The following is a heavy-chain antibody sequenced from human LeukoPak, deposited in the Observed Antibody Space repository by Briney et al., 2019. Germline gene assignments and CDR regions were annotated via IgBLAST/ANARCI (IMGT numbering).Heavy chain of an antibody. CDR1: GFTFGDYA. Sequence: PGRSLRPSCTASGFTFGDYAMSWVRQAPGKGLEWVGFIRSKAYGGTTEYAASVKGRFTISRDDSKSIAYLQMNSLKTEDTAVYYCTSLTEKNYYYYYMDVWGKGTTVTVSS. V-gene: IGHV3-49*04. CDR2: IRSKAYGGTT. D-gene: IGHD1-20*01. CDR3: TSLTEKNYYYYYMDV. J-gene: IGHJ6*03.